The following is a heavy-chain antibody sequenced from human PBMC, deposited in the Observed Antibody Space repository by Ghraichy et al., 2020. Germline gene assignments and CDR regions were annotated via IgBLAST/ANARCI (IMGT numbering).Heavy chain of an antibody. V-gene: IGHV4-30-2*01. Sequence: SETLSLTCAVSGGSISSGGYSWSWIRQPPGKGLEWIGYIYHSGSTYYNPSLKSRVTISVDRSKNQFSLKLSSVTAADTAVYYCARARGRDAFDIWGQGTMVTVSS. D-gene: IGHD3-10*01. J-gene: IGHJ3*02. CDR1: GGSISSGGYS. CDR3: ARARGRDAFDI. CDR2: IYHSGST.